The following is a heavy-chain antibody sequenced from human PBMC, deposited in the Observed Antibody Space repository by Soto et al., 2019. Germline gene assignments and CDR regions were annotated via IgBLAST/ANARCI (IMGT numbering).Heavy chain of an antibody. D-gene: IGHD6-19*01. CDR2: FDPEDGET. Sequence: ASVKVSCKVSGYTLTELSMYWVRQAPGKGLEWMGGFDPEDGETIYAQKFQGRVTMTEDTSTDTAYMELSSLRSEDTAVYYCATPGLYSSGWYFYFDYWGQGTLVTVSS. CDR3: ATPGLYSSGWYFYFDY. CDR1: GYTLTELS. V-gene: IGHV1-24*01. J-gene: IGHJ4*02.